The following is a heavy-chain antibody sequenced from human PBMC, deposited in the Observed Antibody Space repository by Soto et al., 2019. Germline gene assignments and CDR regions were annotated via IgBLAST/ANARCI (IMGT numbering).Heavy chain of an antibody. V-gene: IGHV6-1*01. D-gene: IGHD6-13*01. CDR3: AREYSSSWAAHYYYYMDV. J-gene: IGHJ6*03. CDR1: GDSVSNNSAA. Sequence: PSQTLSLTCAISGDSVSNNSAAWNWIRKSPSRGLEWLGRTYYRSKWYNDYAVSVKSRITINPDTSKNQFSLQLNSVTPEDTAVYYCAREYSSSWAAHYYYYMDVWGKGTTVTVSS. CDR2: TYYRSKWYN.